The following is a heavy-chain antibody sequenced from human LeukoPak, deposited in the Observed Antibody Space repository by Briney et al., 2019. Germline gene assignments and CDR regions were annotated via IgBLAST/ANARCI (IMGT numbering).Heavy chain of an antibody. CDR2: INQDGSGK. D-gene: IGHD3-10*01. V-gene: IGHV3-7*01. CDR1: GFTFSSFW. Sequence: GGSLRLSCAASGFTFSSFWMSWVRQAPGKGLEWVANINQDGSGKYYVDSVRGRFTISRDNAKKSLYLQMNSLRAEDTAVYYCASGIRGQYYFDYWGQGTLVTVSS. CDR3: ASGIRGQYYFDY. J-gene: IGHJ4*02.